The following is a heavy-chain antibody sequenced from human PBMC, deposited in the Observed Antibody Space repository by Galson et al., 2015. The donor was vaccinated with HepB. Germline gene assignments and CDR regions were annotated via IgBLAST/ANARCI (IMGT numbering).Heavy chain of an antibody. J-gene: IGHJ5*02. V-gene: IGHV4-34*01. CDR1: GGSFSGYY. CDR3: ARGDGSGSNTNWFDP. D-gene: IGHD3-10*01. Sequence: VYGGSFSGYYWSWIRQPPGKGLEWIGEINHSGSTNYNPSLKSRVTISVDTSKNQFSLKLSSVTAADTAVYYCARGDGSGSNTNWFDPWGQGTLVTVSS. CDR2: INHSGST.